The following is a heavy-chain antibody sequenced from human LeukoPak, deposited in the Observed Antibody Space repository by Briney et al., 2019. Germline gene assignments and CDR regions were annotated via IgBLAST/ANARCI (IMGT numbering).Heavy chain of an antibody. Sequence: SETLSLTCTVSGGSISSYYWSWIRQPPGKGLEWIAYIYYSGSSYYNPSLKSRVTLPVDTSKNQFSLKLSSVTAADTAVYYCARIPYSSSWSLGYFDFWGQGTLVTVSS. D-gene: IGHD6-13*01. J-gene: IGHJ4*02. CDR1: GGSISSYY. V-gene: IGHV4-59*01. CDR2: IYYSGSS. CDR3: ARIPYSSSWSLGYFDF.